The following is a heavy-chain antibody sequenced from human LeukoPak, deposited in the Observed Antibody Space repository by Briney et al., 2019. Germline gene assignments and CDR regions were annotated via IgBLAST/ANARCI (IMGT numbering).Heavy chain of an antibody. CDR1: GFTVSSDY. Sequence: GGSLRLSCAASGFTVSSDYMSWVRQSPGKGLEWVSVLYSGGNTYYADSVKGRFTISRDNSKNTLYLQMNSLRAEDTAVYYCARDKGNDVGHSWGQGTLVTVSS. V-gene: IGHV3-66*01. J-gene: IGHJ4*02. CDR2: LYSGGNT. CDR3: ARDKGNDVGHS. D-gene: IGHD1-1*01.